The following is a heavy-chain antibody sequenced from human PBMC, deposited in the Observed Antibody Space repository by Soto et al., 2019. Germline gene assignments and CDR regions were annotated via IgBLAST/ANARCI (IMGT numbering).Heavy chain of an antibody. CDR3: ATDYYGSGSYYNVANYFDP. V-gene: IGHV3-21*01. CDR1: GFTLSSYT. J-gene: IGHJ5*02. D-gene: IGHD3-10*01. CDR2: ISSSSSYI. Sequence: EVQLVESGGGLVKPGGSLRLSCAVSGFTLSSYTMNWVRQAPGKGLEWVSSISSSSSYIYYAESVKGRFTISRDNAKNSLYLQMNSLRAEDTAVYYCATDYYGSGSYYNVANYFDPWGQGTRVTVSS.